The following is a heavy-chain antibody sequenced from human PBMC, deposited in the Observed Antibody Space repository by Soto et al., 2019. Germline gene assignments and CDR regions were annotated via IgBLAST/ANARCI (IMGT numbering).Heavy chain of an antibody. CDR3: ARGRRGYYDSSGYFY. V-gene: IGHV4-34*01. J-gene: IGHJ4*02. CDR1: GGSFSGYY. D-gene: IGHD3-22*01. Sequence: PSETLSLTCAVYGGSFSGYYWSWIRQPPGKGLEWIGEINHSGSTNYNPSLKSRVTISVDTSKNQFSLKLSSVTAADTAVYYCARGRRGYYDSSGYFYWGQGTLVTVS. CDR2: INHSGST.